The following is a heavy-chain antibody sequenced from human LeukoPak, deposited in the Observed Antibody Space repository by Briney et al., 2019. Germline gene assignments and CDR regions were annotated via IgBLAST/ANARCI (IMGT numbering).Heavy chain of an antibody. D-gene: IGHD6-6*01. CDR3: ARAFLGGSSSFWFDP. J-gene: IGHJ5*02. CDR2: INPNSGGT. CDR1: GYTFTGYY. V-gene: IGHV1-2*02. Sequence: ASVKVSCKASGYTFTGYYMHWVRQAPGQGLDWMGWINPNSGGTNYAQKFQGRVTMTSHTSTSTAHMELSRLRSDDTAVYYCARAFLGGSSSFWFDPWGQGTLVTVSS.